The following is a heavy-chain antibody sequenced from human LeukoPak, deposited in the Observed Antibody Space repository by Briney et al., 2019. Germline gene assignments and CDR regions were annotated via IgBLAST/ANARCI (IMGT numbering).Heavy chain of an antibody. J-gene: IGHJ6*04. CDR2: ISSNGGST. D-gene: IGHD2-2*01. V-gene: IGHV3-64D*06. CDR1: GFTFSSYA. CDR3: VLSWSSTSPDSDHYYGMDV. Sequence: GGSLRLSCSASGFTFSSYAMHWVRQAPGKGLEYVSAISSNGGSTYYADSVKGRFTISRDNSKNTMYLQMSSLRAEVTAVYYCVLSWSSTSPDSDHYYGMDVWGKGTTVTVSS.